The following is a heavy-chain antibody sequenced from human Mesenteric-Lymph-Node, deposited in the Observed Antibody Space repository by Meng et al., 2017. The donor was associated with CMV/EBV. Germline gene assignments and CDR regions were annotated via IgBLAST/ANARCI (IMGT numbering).Heavy chain of an antibody. CDR2: IYYSGST. D-gene: IGHD1-26*01. CDR1: GGSISSSSYY. CDR3: ARRDSGSYLIDY. V-gene: IGHV4-39*01. J-gene: IGHJ4*02. Sequence: GSGGSISSSSYYWGWIRQPPGKGLEWIGSIYYSGSTYYNPSLKSRVTISVDTSKNQFSLKLSSVTAADTAVYYCARRDSGSYLIDYWGQGTLVTVSS.